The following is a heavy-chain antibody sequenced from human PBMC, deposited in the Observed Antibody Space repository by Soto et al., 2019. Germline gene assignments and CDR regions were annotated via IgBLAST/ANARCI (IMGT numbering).Heavy chain of an antibody. CDR1: GFSVSSNY. CDR2: IYSGGNT. V-gene: IGHV3-66*01. Sequence: EVQLVESGGSLVQPGGSLRLSCAASGFSVSSNYMTWVRQAPGQGLECVSVIYSGGNTYYADSVKGRFTISRDNSKNTLYLQMNNVRAEDTAVYYCARGHFYGSDCGQGTLVTVSS. CDR3: ARGHFYGSD. J-gene: IGHJ4*02. D-gene: IGHD3-10*01.